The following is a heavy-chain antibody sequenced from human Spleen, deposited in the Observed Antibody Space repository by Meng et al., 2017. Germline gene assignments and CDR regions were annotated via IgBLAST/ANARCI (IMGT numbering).Heavy chain of an antibody. Sequence: ASVKVSCKASGYTFTGYYMHWVRQAPGQGLEWMGWINPNSGGTNYAQKFQGRVTMTRDTSISTAYMELRSLTSDDTAVYYCARVEGYCSGGKCYIYYYYGLDVWGQGTTVTVSS. V-gene: IGHV1-2*02. CDR3: ARVEGYCSGGKCYIYYYYGLDV. CDR1: GYTFTGYY. J-gene: IGHJ6*02. D-gene: IGHD2-15*01. CDR2: INPNSGGT.